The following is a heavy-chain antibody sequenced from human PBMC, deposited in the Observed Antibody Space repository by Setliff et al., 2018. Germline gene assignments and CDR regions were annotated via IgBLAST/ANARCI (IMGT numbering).Heavy chain of an antibody. D-gene: IGHD3-3*01. CDR3: ARAGPTVTFFRVLVISWWDP. CDR2: FHTGGST. Sequence: SSETLSLTCTVSGDSISSGSYCWTWIRQPAGKGLEWIGHFHTGGSTNYNRSLRSRASISVDTSKNQFSLKLSSVTAADTATYYCARAGPTVTFFRVLVISWWDPWGQGSLVTVSS. V-gene: IGHV4-61*09. CDR1: GDSISSGSYC. J-gene: IGHJ5*02.